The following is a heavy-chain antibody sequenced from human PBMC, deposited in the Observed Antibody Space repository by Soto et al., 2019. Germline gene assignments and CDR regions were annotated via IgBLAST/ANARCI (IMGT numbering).Heavy chain of an antibody. D-gene: IGHD1-26*01. CDR3: ARAGETNWFDP. CDR1: GGSISSGDYY. Sequence: SETLSLTCTVSGGSISSGDYYWSWIRQPPGKGLEWIGYIYYSGSTYYNPSLKSRVTISVDTSKNQFSLKLSSVTAADTAVYYCARAGETNWFDPWGQGTLVTVSS. V-gene: IGHV4-30-4*01. CDR2: IYYSGST. J-gene: IGHJ5*02.